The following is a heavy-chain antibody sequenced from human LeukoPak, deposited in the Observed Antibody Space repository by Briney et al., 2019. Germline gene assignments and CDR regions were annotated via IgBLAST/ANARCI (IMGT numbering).Heavy chain of an antibody. J-gene: IGHJ5*02. D-gene: IGHD3-9*01. Sequence: GASVKVSCKASGYTFTGYYMHWVRQAPGQGLEWMGWINPNSGATKYAQKFQGRVTMTRDTSISTGYMELSRLRSDDTAVYYCARKYDILTDNDNWFGPWGQGTLVTVSS. V-gene: IGHV1-2*02. CDR3: ARKYDILTDNDNWFGP. CDR1: GYTFTGYY. CDR2: INPNSGAT.